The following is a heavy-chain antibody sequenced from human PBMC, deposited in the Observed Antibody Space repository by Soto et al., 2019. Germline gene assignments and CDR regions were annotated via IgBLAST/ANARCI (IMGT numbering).Heavy chain of an antibody. CDR2: IYHSGST. D-gene: IGHD2-2*01. CDR1: SGSISSSNW. V-gene: IGHV4-4*02. Sequence: SETLSLTCAVSSGSISSSNWWSWVRQPPGKGLEWIGEIYHSGSTNYNPSLKSRVTISVGKSKNQFSLKLSSVTAADTAVYYCARVWYDVVEGHWFDPWGQGTLVTVSS. J-gene: IGHJ5*02. CDR3: ARVWYDVVEGHWFDP.